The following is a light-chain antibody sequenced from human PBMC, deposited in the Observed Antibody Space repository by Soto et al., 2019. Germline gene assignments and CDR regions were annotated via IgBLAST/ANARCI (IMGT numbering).Light chain of an antibody. J-gene: IGKJ2*01. V-gene: IGKV3-15*01. CDR3: QHFTNWPPT. CDR1: QSVSSN. Sequence: EIVMTQSPATLSVSPGERATLSCRASQSVSSNLAWYQQKPGQAPRLLIYGASTRATGIPARFSGSGSGTEFALTISSLQSEDIAVYYCQHFTNWPPTFGQGTKLEIK. CDR2: GAS.